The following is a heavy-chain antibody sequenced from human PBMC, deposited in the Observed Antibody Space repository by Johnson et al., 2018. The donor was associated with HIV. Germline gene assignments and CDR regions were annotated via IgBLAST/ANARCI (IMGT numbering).Heavy chain of an antibody. V-gene: IGHV3-15*01. CDR3: TTMGLGSSSWRYDAFDI. Sequence: VQLVESGGGLVKPGGSLRLSCAASGFTFSNAWMSWVRQAPGKGLEWVGRIKSKTDGGTTDYAAPVKGRFTISRDDSKNTLYLQMNSLKTEDTAVYYCTTMGLGSSSWRYDAFDIWGQGTMVTVSS. CDR1: GFTFSNAW. D-gene: IGHD6-13*01. J-gene: IGHJ3*02. CDR2: IKSKTDGGTT.